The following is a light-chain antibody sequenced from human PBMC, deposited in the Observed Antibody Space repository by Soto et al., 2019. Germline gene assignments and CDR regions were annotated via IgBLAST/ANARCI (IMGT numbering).Light chain of an antibody. V-gene: IGLV2-11*01. CDR2: DVS. CDR1: SSDFGGYNY. CDR3: CSYAGRYTWV. J-gene: IGLJ3*02. Sequence: QSALTQPRSVSGSPGQSVTISCTGTSSDFGGYNYVSWYQQHPGKAPKLMIYDVSKRPSGVPDRFSGSKSANTASLTISGLQAEDEADYYCCSYAGRYTWVFGGGTKLTVL.